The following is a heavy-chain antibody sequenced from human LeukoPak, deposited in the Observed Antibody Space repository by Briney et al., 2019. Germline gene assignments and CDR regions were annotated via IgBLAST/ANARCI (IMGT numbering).Heavy chain of an antibody. CDR2: TSYDGSNK. Sequence: GGSLRLSCAASGFTFSSYGMHWVRQAPGKGLEWVAVTSYDGSNKYYADSVKGRFTISRDNSKNTLYLQMNSLRAEDTAVYYCAKETDCSGGSCSFYYYYYGMDVWGKGTTVTVSS. J-gene: IGHJ6*04. V-gene: IGHV3-30*18. D-gene: IGHD2-15*01. CDR1: GFTFSSYG. CDR3: AKETDCSGGSCSFYYYYYGMDV.